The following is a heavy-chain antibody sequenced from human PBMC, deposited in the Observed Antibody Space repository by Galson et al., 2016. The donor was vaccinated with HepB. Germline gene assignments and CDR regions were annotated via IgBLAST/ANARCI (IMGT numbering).Heavy chain of an antibody. D-gene: IGHD3-22*01. CDR3: AREGYYYDNSFFRRENAFDI. V-gene: IGHV3-33*08. Sequence: SLRLSCATSGFTFNNYGINWVRQAPGKGLEWVAVISYDGNNRHYADAVKGRFTISRDSSTNTVYLQMNSLRADDTAVYFCAREGYYYDNSFFRRENAFDIWGQGTIVTVSS. J-gene: IGHJ3*02. CDR2: ISYDGNNR. CDR1: GFTFNNYG.